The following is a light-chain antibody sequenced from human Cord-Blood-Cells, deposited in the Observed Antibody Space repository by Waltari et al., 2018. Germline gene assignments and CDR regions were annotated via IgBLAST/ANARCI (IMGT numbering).Light chain of an antibody. Sequence: DIVMTQSPDSLAVSLGERATIHCKSSQSVLYSSNNKNYLAWSQQKPGQPPKLLIYWASTREAGVPDRFSGSGSGTDFTLTISSRQAEDVAVYYCQQYYSTPLTFGGGTKVEIK. CDR1: QSVLYSSNNKNY. CDR2: WAS. V-gene: IGKV4-1*01. J-gene: IGKJ4*01. CDR3: QQYYSTPLT.